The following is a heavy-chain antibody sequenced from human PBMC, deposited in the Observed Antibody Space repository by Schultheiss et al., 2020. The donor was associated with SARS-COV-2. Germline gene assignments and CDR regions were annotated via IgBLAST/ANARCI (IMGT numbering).Heavy chain of an antibody. Sequence: GGSLRLSCAASGFTFSSYSMNWVRQAPGKGLEYVSAISSNGGSTYYADSVKGRFTISRDNSKNTLYLQMNSLRAEDTAVYSCAKALYDFWSGYYLFDYWGRGTLVTVSS. V-gene: IGHV3-64*04. CDR3: AKALYDFWSGYYLFDY. CDR1: GFTFSSYS. J-gene: IGHJ4*01. CDR2: ISSNGGST. D-gene: IGHD3-3*01.